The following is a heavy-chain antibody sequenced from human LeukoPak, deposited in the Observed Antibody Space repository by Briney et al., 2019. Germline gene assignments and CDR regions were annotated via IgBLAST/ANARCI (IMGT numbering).Heavy chain of an antibody. CDR1: GGSISSYY. Sequence: SETLSLTCTVSGGSISSYYWSWIRQPPGKGLEWIGYIYYSGSTSYNPSLKSRVTISVDTSKDQFSLKLSSVTAADTAVYYCARGYSGSYGRFDYWGQGTLVTVSS. V-gene: IGHV4-59*01. J-gene: IGHJ4*02. D-gene: IGHD1-26*01. CDR3: ARGYSGSYGRFDY. CDR2: IYYSGST.